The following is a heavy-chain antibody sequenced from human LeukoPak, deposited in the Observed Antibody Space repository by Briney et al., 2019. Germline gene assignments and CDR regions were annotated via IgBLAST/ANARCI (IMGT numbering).Heavy chain of an antibody. V-gene: IGHV4-39*02. CDR2: IYYSGST. CDR3: ARDVGYSGYDAAAADY. D-gene: IGHD5-12*01. J-gene: IGHJ4*02. CDR1: GGSISSSSYY. Sequence: PSETLSLTCTVSGGSISSSSYYWGWIRQPPGKGLEWIGSIYYSGSTYYNPSLKSRVTISVDTSKNQFSLKLSSVTAADTAVYYCARDVGYSGYDAAAADYWGQGTLVTVSS.